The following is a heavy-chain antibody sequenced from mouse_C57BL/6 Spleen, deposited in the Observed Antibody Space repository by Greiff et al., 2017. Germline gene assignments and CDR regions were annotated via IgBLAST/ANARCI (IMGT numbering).Heavy chain of an antibody. J-gene: IGHJ1*03. V-gene: IGHV5-16*01. CDR1: GFTFSDYY. CDR2: INYDGSST. CDR3: ARGPAGYWYFDV. Sequence: EVMLVESEGGLVQPGSSVKISCTASGFTFSDYYMAWVRQVPEKGLEWVANINYDGSSTYYLDSLKSRFIISRDNAKNILYLQMSSLKSEDTATYYCARGPAGYWYFDVWGTGTTVTVSS.